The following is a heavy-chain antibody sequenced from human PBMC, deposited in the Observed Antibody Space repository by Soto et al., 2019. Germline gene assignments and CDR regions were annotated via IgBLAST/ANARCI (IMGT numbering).Heavy chain of an antibody. D-gene: IGHD5-18*01. Sequence: SETLSLTCTVSGGPVTSDEDYWSWIRQSPGKGLEWIGYISNSGSTGYNPSLKTRLSMSVDRSKNQFTLRLTSVTAADTSVYFCATESGSTYGYFDYWGQGTPVTVSS. J-gene: IGHJ4*02. CDR2: ISNSGST. V-gene: IGHV4-30-4*01. CDR1: GGPVTSDEDY. CDR3: ATESGSTYGYFDY.